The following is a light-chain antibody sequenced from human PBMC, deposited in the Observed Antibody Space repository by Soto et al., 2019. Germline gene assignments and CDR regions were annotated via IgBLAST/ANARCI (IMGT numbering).Light chain of an antibody. Sequence: QSVLTRPPSASASLGASVTLTCTLSSGYSNYKVDWYQQRPGKGPRFVMRVGTGGIEGSKGDGIPDRFSVLGSGLNRYLTIKNIQEEDESDYYCGAEHGSGSTFVYVFGTGTKLTVL. V-gene: IGLV9-49*01. CDR3: GAEHGSGSTFVYV. CDR2: VGTGGIEG. J-gene: IGLJ1*01. CDR1: SGYSNYK.